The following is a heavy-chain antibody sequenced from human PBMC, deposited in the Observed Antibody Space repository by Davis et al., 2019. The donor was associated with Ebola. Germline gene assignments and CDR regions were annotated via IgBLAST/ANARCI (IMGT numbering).Heavy chain of an antibody. V-gene: IGHV3-7*01. J-gene: IGHJ4*02. Sequence: GGSLRLSCVVSGFTFSSYWMSWVRQAPGKGLEWVANIKQDGSEKYYVDSVKGRFTISRDNAKNSLYLQMNSLRAEDTAVYYCARRTGYWGQGTLVTVSS. D-gene: IGHD1-1*01. CDR2: IKQDGSEK. CDR1: GFTFSSYW. CDR3: ARRTGY.